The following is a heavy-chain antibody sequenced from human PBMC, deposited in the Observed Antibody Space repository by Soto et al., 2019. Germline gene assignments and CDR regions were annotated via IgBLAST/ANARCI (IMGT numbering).Heavy chain of an antibody. CDR1: GYTFTCYY. CDR3: ASRYSGYESYYGMDV. V-gene: IGHV1-2*02. CDR2: INPNSGGT. Sequence: ASVKVSFKASGYTFTCYYMHSVRQAPGQGLEWMGWINPNSGGTNYAQKFQGRVTMTRDTSISTAYMKLSRLRSDDTAVYYWASRYSGYESYYGMDVWGQGTTVTVSS. J-gene: IGHJ6*02. D-gene: IGHD5-12*01.